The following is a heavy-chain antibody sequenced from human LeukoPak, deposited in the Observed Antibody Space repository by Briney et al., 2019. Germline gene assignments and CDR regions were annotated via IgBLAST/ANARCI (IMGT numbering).Heavy chain of an antibody. V-gene: IGHV3-30*04. CDR2: ISFHGTDS. D-gene: IGHD3-9*01. CDR3: ARVYVDDILTEGWFDP. CDR1: GFTFISYA. J-gene: IGHJ5*02. Sequence: GGSLRLSCAASGFTFISYAIHWVRQAPGKGLEWVAVISFHGTDSFYADSVKGRFTISRDNTKNTLYLQMNSLKSDDTAVYYWARVYVDDILTEGWFDPWGQGTLVTVSS.